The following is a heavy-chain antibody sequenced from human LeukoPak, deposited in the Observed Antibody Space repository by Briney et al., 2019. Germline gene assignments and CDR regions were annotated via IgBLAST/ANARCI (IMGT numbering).Heavy chain of an antibody. D-gene: IGHD6-19*01. J-gene: IGHJ4*02. Sequence: GGSLRLSCTASGFPFGDYAMSWVRQAPGKGLEWVGFIRSKAYGGTTEYAASVKGRFTISRDDSKSIAYLQMNSLKTEDTAVYYCTRARGSGWSGGYWGQGTLVTVSS. CDR3: TRARGSGWSGGY. CDR1: GFPFGDYA. CDR2: IRSKAYGGTT. V-gene: IGHV3-49*04.